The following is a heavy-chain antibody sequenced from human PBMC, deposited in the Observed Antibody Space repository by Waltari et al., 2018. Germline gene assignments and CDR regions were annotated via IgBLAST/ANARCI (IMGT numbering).Heavy chain of an antibody. V-gene: IGHV1-69*08. CDR1: GGTFSSYT. CDR2: IIPILGIA. D-gene: IGHD2-15*01. Sequence: QVQLVQSGAEVKKPGSSVKVSCKASGGTFSSYTISWVRQAPGQGLEWMGRIIPILGIANYAQKFQGRVTITADKSTSTAYMELSSLRSEDTAVYYGARDRGVVTPLDAFDIWGQGTMVTVSS. J-gene: IGHJ3*02. CDR3: ARDRGVVTPLDAFDI.